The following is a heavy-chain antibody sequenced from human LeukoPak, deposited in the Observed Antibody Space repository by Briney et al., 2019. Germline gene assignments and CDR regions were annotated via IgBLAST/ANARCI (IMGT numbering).Heavy chain of an antibody. Sequence: PGGSLRLSCAASGFTFSSYSMNWVRQAPGKGLEWGSYMSSSSSTIYYADSVKGRFTIPRDNAKNSLYLQMNSLRAEDTGVYYCARDPPYYYGSGSYYFDYWGQGTLVTVSS. CDR3: ARDPPYYYGSGSYYFDY. CDR2: MSSSSSTI. D-gene: IGHD3-10*01. J-gene: IGHJ4*02. CDR1: GFTFSSYS. V-gene: IGHV3-48*01.